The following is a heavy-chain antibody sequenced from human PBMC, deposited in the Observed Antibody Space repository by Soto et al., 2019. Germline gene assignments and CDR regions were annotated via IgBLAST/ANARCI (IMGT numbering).Heavy chain of an antibody. Sequence: GGSLRLSCAASGFTFSSYAMSWVRQAPGKGLEWVSAISGSGGSTYYADSVKGRFTISRDNSKNTLYLQMNSLRAEDTAVYYCSKIVDIVVVPAALYFDYWGQGTLVTVSS. V-gene: IGHV3-23*01. CDR2: ISGSGGST. J-gene: IGHJ4*02. CDR1: GFTFSSYA. CDR3: SKIVDIVVVPAALYFDY. D-gene: IGHD2-2*01.